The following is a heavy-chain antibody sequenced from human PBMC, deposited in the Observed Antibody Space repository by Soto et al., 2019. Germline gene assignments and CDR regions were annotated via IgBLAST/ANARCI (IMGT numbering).Heavy chain of an antibody. CDR2: IYWDDDK. J-gene: IGHJ3*02. CDR3: ALWFAFYDYIWGSYRLDAFDI. V-gene: IGHV2-5*02. Sequence: SGPTLVNPTQTLTLTCTFSGFSLSTSGVGVGWIRHPPGKALEWLALIYWDDDKRYSPSLKSRLTITKDTSKNQVVLTMTNMDPVDTATYYCALWFAFYDYIWGSYRLDAFDIWGQGTMVTV. CDR1: GFSLSTSGVG. D-gene: IGHD3-16*02.